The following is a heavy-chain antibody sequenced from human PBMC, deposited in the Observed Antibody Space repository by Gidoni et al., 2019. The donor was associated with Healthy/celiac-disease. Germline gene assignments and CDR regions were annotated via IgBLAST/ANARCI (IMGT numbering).Heavy chain of an antibody. J-gene: IGHJ5*02. D-gene: IGHD3-16*02. CDR2: ISYDGSKK. V-gene: IGHV3-30*03. CDR3: ARQAGYYDYVWGSYRQQSNWFDP. CDR1: GFTCRSYG. Sequence: QVQLVESGGGVVQPGRSLRLSCAACGFTCRSYGMHWVRQAPGKGLEWVAGISYDGSKKYYAASVKGRFTISRDNSKNTLYLQMNSLRAADTAVYYCARQAGYYDYVWGSYRQQSNWFDPWGQGTLVTVSS.